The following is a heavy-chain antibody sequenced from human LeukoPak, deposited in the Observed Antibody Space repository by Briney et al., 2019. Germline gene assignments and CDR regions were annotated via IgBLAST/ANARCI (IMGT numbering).Heavy chain of an antibody. CDR1: GFTFSRDW. V-gene: IGHV3-74*03. J-gene: IGHJ4*02. CDR2: ISDDGSIT. CDR3: VIRYCEYNVYDCHRVF. D-gene: IGHD5/OR15-5a*01. Sequence: GGSLRLSCAASGFTFSRDWMHWVRQAPGKGLVWVSRISDDGSITTYADSVQGRFTISRDNAKSTVFLQMNSLRVEDTAVYFCVIRYCEYNVYDCHRVFWGQAILVAV.